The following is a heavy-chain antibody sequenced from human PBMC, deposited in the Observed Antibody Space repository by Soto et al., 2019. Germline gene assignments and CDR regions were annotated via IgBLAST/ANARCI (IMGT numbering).Heavy chain of an antibody. J-gene: IGHJ6*01. V-gene: IGHV1-18*04. CDR2: ISAYNGNT. CDR3: ARRRFGELSLLRRYYYYGIDV. Sequence: ASVKVSCKASGYTFTSYGISWVRQAPGQGLEWMGWISAYNGNTNYAQKLQGRVTMTTDTSTSTAYMELRSLRSDDTAVYYCARRRFGELSLLRRYYYYGIDVWGQGTTVTVSS. D-gene: IGHD3-16*02. CDR1: GYTFTSYG.